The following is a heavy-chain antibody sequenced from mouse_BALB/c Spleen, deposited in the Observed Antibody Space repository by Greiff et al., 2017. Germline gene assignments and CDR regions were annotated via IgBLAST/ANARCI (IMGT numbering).Heavy chain of an antibody. CDR3: TRKGTSFDY. D-gene: IGHD3-3*01. CDR2: IYPGDGST. Sequence: VKLMESGPELVKPGASVKMSCKASGYTFTSYYIHWVKQRPGQGLEWIGWIYPGDGSTNYDEKFKSKATLTVDTSSSTAYMQLSSLTSEDSAVYYCTRKGTSFDYWGQGTTHTVSS. V-gene: IGHV1-66*01. J-gene: IGHJ2*01. CDR1: GYTFTSYY.